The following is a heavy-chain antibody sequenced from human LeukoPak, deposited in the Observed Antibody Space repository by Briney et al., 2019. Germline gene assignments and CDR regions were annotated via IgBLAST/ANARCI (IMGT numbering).Heavy chain of an antibody. CDR3: ARDGYCSSTSCFIFPDY. D-gene: IGHD2-2*03. Sequence: PGGSLRLSCAASGFTFSSYTMSWVRQAPGKGLEWVSTITTSDGNTYYADSVKGRFTVSRDNSKNTLYLQMNSLRAEDTAVYYCARDGYCSSTSCFIFPDYWGQGTLVTVSS. J-gene: IGHJ4*02. CDR2: ITTSDGNT. CDR1: GFTFSSYT. V-gene: IGHV3-23*01.